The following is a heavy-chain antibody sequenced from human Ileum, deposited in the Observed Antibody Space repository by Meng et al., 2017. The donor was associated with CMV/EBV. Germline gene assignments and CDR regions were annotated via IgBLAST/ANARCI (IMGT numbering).Heavy chain of an antibody. CDR3: AAYIASVWMFF. J-gene: IGHJ4*02. CDR1: TYPISNYY. CDR2: IHYSGTT. Sequence: ESRPRLVQPSEPPPLISSVSTYPISNYYWSWIRQAPGKRLELIGNIHYSGTTNCRPSLNSRVTISLDTSKNQFSLNLRSVTAADTAVYYCAAYIASVWMFFWGQGTLVTVSS. V-gene: IGHV4-59*01. D-gene: IGHD3-10*02.